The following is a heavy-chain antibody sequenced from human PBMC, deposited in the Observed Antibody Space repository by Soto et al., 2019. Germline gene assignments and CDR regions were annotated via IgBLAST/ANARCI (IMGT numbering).Heavy chain of an antibody. CDR1: GGSFSGFY. CDR3: ARSRTYYYGSGSRRRAFDI. Sequence: PSDTLSHTSAVYGGSFSGFYWSGIRQPPGKGLEWIGEINHSGSTNYNPYLKSRVTITVDTSKNQLYMKLNSVTAADTAVYYCARSRTYYYGSGSRRRAFDIWGQGTMVT. CDR2: INHSGST. V-gene: IGHV4-34*01. D-gene: IGHD3-10*01. J-gene: IGHJ3*02.